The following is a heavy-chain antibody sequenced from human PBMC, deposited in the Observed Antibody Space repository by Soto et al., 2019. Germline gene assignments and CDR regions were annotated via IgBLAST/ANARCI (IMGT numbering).Heavy chain of an antibody. CDR2: IYSGGST. D-gene: IGHD1-1*01. Sequence: GGSLRLSCAASGFTVSSNYMSWVRQAPGKGLEWVSVIYSGGSTYYADSVKGRFTISRDNSKNTLYLQMNSLRAEDTAVYYCARDLQNWNEDYYYYYMDVWGKGTTVTVSS. CDR3: ARDLQNWNEDYYYYYMDV. CDR1: GFTVSSNY. V-gene: IGHV3-66*01. J-gene: IGHJ6*03.